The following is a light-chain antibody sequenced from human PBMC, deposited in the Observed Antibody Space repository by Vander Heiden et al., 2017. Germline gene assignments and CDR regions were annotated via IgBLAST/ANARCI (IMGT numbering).Light chain of an antibody. J-gene: IGLJ2*01. CDR3: QVWDSSSDPHVV. Sequence: HVPTQPPSVSVAPGQTARITCGGINIGSKSGDGYHQKPGRAPVVVVYDDSTRPSGIPDRFSGANTGSTATLTISRIEAGDEADYYCQVWDSSSDPHVVFGGGTKLTVL. CDR2: DDS. CDR1: NIGSKS. V-gene: IGLV3-21*02.